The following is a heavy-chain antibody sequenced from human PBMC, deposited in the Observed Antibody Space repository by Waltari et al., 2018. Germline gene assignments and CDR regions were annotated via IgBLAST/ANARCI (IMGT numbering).Heavy chain of an antibody. CDR1: NW. CDR2: IYHSGST. J-gene: IGHJ4*02. Sequence: NWWSWVRQPPGKGLEWIGEIYHSGSTNYNPSLKSRVTISVDKSKNQFSLKLSSLTAADTAVYYCARVWYCSGGSCSSFDYWGQGTLVTVSS. CDR3: ARVWYCSGGSCSSFDY. D-gene: IGHD2-15*01. V-gene: IGHV4-4*02.